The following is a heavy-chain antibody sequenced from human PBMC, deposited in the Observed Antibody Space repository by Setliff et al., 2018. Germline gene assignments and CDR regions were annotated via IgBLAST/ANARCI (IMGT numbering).Heavy chain of an antibody. CDR3: AREGVDTRSSTDYRYYMDV. Sequence: SVKVSCKASGGSFSSYGITWVRQAPGQGLEWMGGTIPMFGTTNYAQKFQGRVTIITDEPTSTAYMELSSLRSEDTAVYFCAREGVDTRSSTDYRYYMDVWGKGTTVTVSS. CDR2: TIPMFGTT. V-gene: IGHV1-69*05. CDR1: GGSFSSYG. J-gene: IGHJ6*03. D-gene: IGHD5-18*01.